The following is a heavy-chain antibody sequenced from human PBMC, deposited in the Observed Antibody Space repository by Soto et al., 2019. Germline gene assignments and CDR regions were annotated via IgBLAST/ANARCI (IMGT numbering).Heavy chain of an antibody. J-gene: IGHJ4*02. CDR3: ARTPDY. CDR2: IYYSGST. V-gene: IGHV4-61*05. Sequence: PSETLSLTCAVSGGPISSRTYSWGWIRQPPGKGLEWIGYIYYSGSTNYNPSLKSRVTISIDRSKNQFSLKLSSVTAADTAVYYCARTPDYWGQGILVTVA. CDR1: GGPISSRTYS.